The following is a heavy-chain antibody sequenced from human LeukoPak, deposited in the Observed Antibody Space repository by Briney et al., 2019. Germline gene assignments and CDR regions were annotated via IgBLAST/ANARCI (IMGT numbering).Heavy chain of an antibody. CDR1: GFTFGDYA. CDR3: AKDPQDFYGSSGYRPERY. CDR2: ISYDGTDK. D-gene: IGHD3-22*01. J-gene: IGHJ4*02. Sequence: GGSLRLSCIASGFTFGDYAMSWVRQAPGKGLEWVTLISYDGTDKYYAASVRGRFTISRDNSKNTLYLQMNSLRPEDTGVYYCAKDPQDFYGSSGYRPERYWGQGTLVTVSS. V-gene: IGHV3-30*04.